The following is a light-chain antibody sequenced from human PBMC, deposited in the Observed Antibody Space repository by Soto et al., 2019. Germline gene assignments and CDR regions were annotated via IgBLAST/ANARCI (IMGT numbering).Light chain of an antibody. J-gene: IGKJ3*01. Sequence: DNQMTQSPSTVSASVGERVTITCRASQGLSSWLAWYQQKSGKAPELLIFATSTLQSGVPSRFSGSGSGTEFTLTISSLQPDDFATYFCQHAGVFGPGTKVD. CDR1: QGLSSW. CDR2: ATS. CDR3: QHAGV. V-gene: IGKV1-12*01.